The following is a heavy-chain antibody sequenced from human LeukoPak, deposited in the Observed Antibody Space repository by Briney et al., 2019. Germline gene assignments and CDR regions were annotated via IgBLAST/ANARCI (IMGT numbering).Heavy chain of an antibody. CDR2: ISGSGGST. D-gene: IGHD2-15*01. CDR3: AKRPVYCSSGYEGFVY. V-gene: IGHV3-23*01. CDR1: GFIFSSYA. J-gene: IGHJ4*02. Sequence: PGRSLRLSCAASGFIFSSYAMSWVRQAPGKGLEWVSSISGSGGSTYSADSVKGRFTISRDNSKNTLYLQMNSLRAEDTAVYYCAKRPVYCSSGYEGFVYWGQGTLVTVSS.